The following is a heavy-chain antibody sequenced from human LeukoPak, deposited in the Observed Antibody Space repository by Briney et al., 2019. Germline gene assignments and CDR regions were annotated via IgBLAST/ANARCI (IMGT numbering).Heavy chain of an antibody. CDR1: GISFSKYA. D-gene: IGHD2-15*01. CDR2: IGGSGGNI. CDR3: ARVSGCSCCDYFDY. Sequence: PGGSLRLSCAASGISFSKYAMSWVRQAPAKGLQWVSAIGGSGGNINYADSVKGRFTISRDNAKNSLYLQMNSLRAEDTAVYYCARVSGCSCCDYFDYWGQGTLVTVSS. V-gene: IGHV3-21*01. J-gene: IGHJ4*02.